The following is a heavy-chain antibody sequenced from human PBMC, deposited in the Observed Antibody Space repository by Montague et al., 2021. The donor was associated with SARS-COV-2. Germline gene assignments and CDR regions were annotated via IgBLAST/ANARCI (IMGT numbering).Heavy chain of an antibody. J-gene: IGHJ4*02. D-gene: IGHD3-16*02. CDR2: IHYTGST. V-gene: IGHV4-59*13. CDR3: AKYVYGHKSLDY. Sequence: ETLSLTCTVSGDSISGYYWSWIRQSPGKGLDWIGWIHYTGSTAYNPSLRSRVTISVDTSRNQFSLNLNSVTAADTAVYYCAKYVYGHKSLDYWGQGTLVTVSS. CDR1: GDSISGYY.